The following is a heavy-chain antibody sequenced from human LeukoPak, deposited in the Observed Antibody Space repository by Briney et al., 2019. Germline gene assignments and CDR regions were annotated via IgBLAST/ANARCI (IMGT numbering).Heavy chain of an antibody. D-gene: IGHD3-22*01. Sequence: REASVTVSCKASGGTFSSYAISWVRQAPGQGLEWMGGIIPIFGTANYAQKFQGRVTITADESTSTAYMELSSLRSEDTAVYYCARVPQGWLPSYYFDYWGQGTLVTVSS. CDR3: ARVPQGWLPSYYFDY. V-gene: IGHV1-69*13. CDR1: GGTFSSYA. J-gene: IGHJ4*02. CDR2: IIPIFGTA.